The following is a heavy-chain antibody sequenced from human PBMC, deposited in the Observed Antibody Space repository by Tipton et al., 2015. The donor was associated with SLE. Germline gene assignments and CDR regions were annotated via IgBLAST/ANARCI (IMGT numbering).Heavy chain of an antibody. CDR1: GASISSSTNY. V-gene: IGHV4-39*07. CDR3: ARDGYSYPFDY. Sequence: TLSLTCTVSGASISSSTNYWAWIRQPPGKGLEWIGNIYQSGSTYYNPHLKSRVTLSVDTSKNKFSLKLSSVTAADTAVYYCARDGYSYPFDYWGQGTLVTVSS. D-gene: IGHD5-18*01. J-gene: IGHJ4*02. CDR2: IYQSGST.